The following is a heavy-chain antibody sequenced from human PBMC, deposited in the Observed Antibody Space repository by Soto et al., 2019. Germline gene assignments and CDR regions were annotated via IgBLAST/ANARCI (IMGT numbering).Heavy chain of an antibody. CDR1: GFTFSDYY. Sequence: GGSLRLSCAASGFTFSDYYMSWIRQAPGKGLEWVSYISSSSSYTNYADSVKGRFTISRDNAKNSLYLQMNSLRAEDTAVYYCARDTYCSGGSCYSRPFDYWGQGTLVTVSS. CDR3: ARDTYCSGGSCYSRPFDY. V-gene: IGHV3-11*06. CDR2: ISSSSSYT. D-gene: IGHD2-15*01. J-gene: IGHJ4*02.